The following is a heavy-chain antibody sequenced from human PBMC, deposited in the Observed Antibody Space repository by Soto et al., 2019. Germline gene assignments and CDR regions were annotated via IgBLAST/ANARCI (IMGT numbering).Heavy chain of an antibody. V-gene: IGHV3-66*01. D-gene: IGHD4-17*01. CDR1: GFTVTNYY. J-gene: IGHJ4*02. CDR3: AGSPDYGDDGKY. Sequence: EVQLVESGGGLVQPGGSLRLSCAASGFTVTNYYMSWVRQAPGKGLEWVSVIFSGRATYYADSVKGRFTVSRDDSKNTLYLQMNSLRAEDTAVYYCAGSPDYGDDGKYWGQGALVTVSS. CDR2: IFSGRAT.